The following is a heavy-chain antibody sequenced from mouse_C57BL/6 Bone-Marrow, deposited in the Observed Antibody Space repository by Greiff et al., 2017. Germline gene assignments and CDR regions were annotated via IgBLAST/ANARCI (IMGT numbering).Heavy chain of an antibody. J-gene: IGHJ4*01. CDR1: GFSLTSYG. V-gene: IGHV2-4*01. CDR2: IWCGGST. CDR3: AKSYYAIDY. Sequence: QVQLQPSGPGLVQPSPSLYITCPVSGFSLTSYGVHWVRQPPGKGLEWLGVIWCGGSTDYNAAFISRLSISKDKSKSQVFFKMNSLQADDTAIYYCAKSYYAIDYWGQGTSVTVSS.